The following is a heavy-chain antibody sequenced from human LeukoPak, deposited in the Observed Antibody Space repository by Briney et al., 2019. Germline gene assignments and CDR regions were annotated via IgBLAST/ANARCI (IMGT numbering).Heavy chain of an antibody. V-gene: IGHV4-38-2*02. D-gene: IGHD3-3*01. CDR3: AGDFWSGYYFRD. CDR2: IYHSGST. J-gene: IGHJ4*02. Sequence: SETLSLTCSFSGYSISSGYYWGWIRQPPGQELEWIGNIYHSGSTYYNPSLKSRVTISVDTSKSQFSLKLSSVTAADTAVYYCAGDFWSGYYFRDWGQGTLVTVSS. CDR1: GYSISSGYY.